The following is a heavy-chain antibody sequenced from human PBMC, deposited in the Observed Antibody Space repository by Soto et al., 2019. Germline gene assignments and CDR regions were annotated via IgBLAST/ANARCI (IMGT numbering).Heavy chain of an antibody. CDR1: GASIRSGGYY. D-gene: IGHD4-17*01. Sequence: TLSLTCNVSGASIRSGGYYWSWIRQHPGKGLEWIGYIYYSGSNYYNPSLKNRVSISVDTSKNQFSLNLSSVTAADTATYYCARDRYGVPRGDYFDSWGQGILVTVSS. CDR2: IYYSGSN. J-gene: IGHJ4*02. CDR3: ARDRYGVPRGDYFDS. V-gene: IGHV4-31*03.